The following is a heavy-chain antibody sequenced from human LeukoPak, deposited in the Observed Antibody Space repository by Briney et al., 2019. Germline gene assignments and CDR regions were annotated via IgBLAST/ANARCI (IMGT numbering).Heavy chain of an antibody. Sequence: GGSLRLSCAASGFTVSSNSLSWVRQAPGKGLEWVSIIYSGGSTYYADSVKGRFTISRDNSENTLYLQMNSLRAEDTAVYYCARDFQDIVVVPAAINGAFDIWGQGTMVTVSS. D-gene: IGHD2-2*01. CDR1: GFTVSSNS. V-gene: IGHV3-66*01. CDR2: IYSGGST. J-gene: IGHJ3*02. CDR3: ARDFQDIVVVPAAINGAFDI.